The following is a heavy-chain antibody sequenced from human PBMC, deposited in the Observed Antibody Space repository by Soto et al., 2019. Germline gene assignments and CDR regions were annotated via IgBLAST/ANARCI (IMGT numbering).Heavy chain of an antibody. Sequence: QVQLVQSGAVVKTPGSPVEVSCKAYGGTFNGYGISWVRQAPGQGLGWMGGTVPAFDTSNYAPRFQGRVTITADKSTSTAYMELSSVRSEDTAIYFCARGVSNSGAYYTGPSAYDLWCQGTLVIVSS. J-gene: IGHJ3*01. CDR2: TVPAFDTS. D-gene: IGHD3-10*01. V-gene: IGHV1-69*06. CDR3: ARGVSNSGAYYTGPSAYDL. CDR1: GGTFNGYG.